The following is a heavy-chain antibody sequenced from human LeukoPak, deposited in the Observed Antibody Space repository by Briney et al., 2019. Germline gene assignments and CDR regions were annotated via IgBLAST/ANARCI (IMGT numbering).Heavy chain of an antibody. J-gene: IGHJ4*02. CDR1: GFTFSSYS. CDR3: ARDHEAAGLAGDY. Sequence: GGSLRLSCAASGFTFSSYSMNRVRQAPGKGLEWVSSISSSSSYIYYADSVKGRFTISRDNAKNSLYLQMNSLRAEDTAVYYCARDHEAAGLAGDYWGQGTLVTVSS. D-gene: IGHD6-13*01. CDR2: ISSSSSYI. V-gene: IGHV3-21*01.